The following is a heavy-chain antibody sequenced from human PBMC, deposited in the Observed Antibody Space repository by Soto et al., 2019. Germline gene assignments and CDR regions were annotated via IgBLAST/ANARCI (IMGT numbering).Heavy chain of an antibody. D-gene: IGHD6-13*01. Sequence: SETLSLTCAVYGGSFSGYYWSWIRQPPGKGLEWIGEINHSGSTNYNPSLKSRVTISVDTSKNQFSLKLSSVTAADTAVYYCARGHCIAAAGTCYYGMDVWGQGTTVTVSS. V-gene: IGHV4-34*01. CDR3: ARGHCIAAAGTCYYGMDV. J-gene: IGHJ6*02. CDR2: INHSGST. CDR1: GGSFSGYY.